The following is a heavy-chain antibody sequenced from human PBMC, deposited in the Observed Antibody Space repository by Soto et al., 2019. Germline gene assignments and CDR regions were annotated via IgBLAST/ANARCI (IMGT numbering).Heavy chain of an antibody. D-gene: IGHD6-19*01. CDR1: GCTFSSYG. Sequence: QVQLVQSGAEVKKPGASVKVSCKASGCTFSSYGISWVRQAPGQGLEWMGWISGYSGHTYYAQKFQGRVTMTTDTSTNTVYMELRSLRSDDTAVYYCAREWDNKSEHSSGWYDDFWGQGTLVTVSS. V-gene: IGHV1-18*01. CDR2: ISGYSGHT. CDR3: AREWDNKSEHSSGWYDDF. J-gene: IGHJ4*02.